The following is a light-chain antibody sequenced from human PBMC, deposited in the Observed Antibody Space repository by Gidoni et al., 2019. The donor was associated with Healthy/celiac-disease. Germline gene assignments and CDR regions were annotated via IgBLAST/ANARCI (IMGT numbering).Light chain of an antibody. CDR1: QSVSSN. CDR2: GAS. V-gene: IGKV3-15*01. CDR3: QQKGT. J-gene: IGKJ2*01. Sequence: EIVMTQSPATLSVSPGERATLSCRASQSVSSNLAWYQQKPGQAPRLLIYGASTRATGIPARFSGSGSGTEFTLTISSLQSEDFAVYYCQQKGTFGQXTKLEIK.